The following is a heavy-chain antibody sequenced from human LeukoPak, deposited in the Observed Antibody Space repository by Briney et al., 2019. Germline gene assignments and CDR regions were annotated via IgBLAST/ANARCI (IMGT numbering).Heavy chain of an antibody. V-gene: IGHV4-34*01. J-gene: IGHJ4*02. Sequence: PSETLSLTCAVYGGSFSGYYWSWIRQPPGKGLEWIGEINHSGSTNYNPSLKSRVTISVDTSKNQFSLQLTSVTAADTAVYYCARAVAGTLVRFDYWGQGTLVTVSS. CDR2: INHSGST. CDR3: ARAVAGTLVRFDY. D-gene: IGHD6-19*01. CDR1: GGSFSGYY.